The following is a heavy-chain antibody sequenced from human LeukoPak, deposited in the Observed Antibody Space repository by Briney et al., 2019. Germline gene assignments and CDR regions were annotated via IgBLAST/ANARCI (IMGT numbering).Heavy chain of an antibody. V-gene: IGHV4-39*01. CDR1: GGSISSSSYY. D-gene: IGHD3-10*01. Sequence: SETLSLTCTVSGGSISSSSYYWGWIRQPPGKGLEWIGSIYYSGSTYYNPSLKSRVTISVDTSKNQFSLKLSSVTAADTAVYYCARHAFYYGLGSDWFDPWGQGTLVTVSS. J-gene: IGHJ5*02. CDR2: IYYSGST. CDR3: ARHAFYYGLGSDWFDP.